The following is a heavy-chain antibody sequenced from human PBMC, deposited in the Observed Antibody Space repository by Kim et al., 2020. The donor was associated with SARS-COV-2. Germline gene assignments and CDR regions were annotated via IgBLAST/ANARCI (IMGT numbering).Heavy chain of an antibody. CDR2: IWDDGSYQ. D-gene: IGHD1-26*01. J-gene: IGHJ4*02. CDR3: VRDLLSMGNYFDH. Sequence: GGSLRLSCAPSGFTFRGYGMHWVRQAPGKGLEWVAVIWDDGSYQYYADSVKGRFTISRDNSKNTLFLQMNSLTAEDTAVYYCVRDLLSMGNYFDHWGQGTLVTVSS. CDR1: GFTFRGYG. V-gene: IGHV3-33*01.